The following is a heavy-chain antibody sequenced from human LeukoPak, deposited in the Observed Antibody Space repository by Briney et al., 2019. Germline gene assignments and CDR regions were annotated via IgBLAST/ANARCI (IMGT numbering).Heavy chain of an antibody. CDR3: AKENYDILTGCKGYGMDV. Sequence: PGGSLRLSCAASGFTFDDYAMHWVRQAPGKGLEWVSGISWNSGSIDYADSVKGRFTISRDNAKNSLYLQMNSLRAEDTALYYCAKENYDILTGCKGYGMDVWGQGTTVTVSS. CDR2: ISWNSGSI. J-gene: IGHJ6*02. V-gene: IGHV3-9*01. D-gene: IGHD3-9*01. CDR1: GFTFDDYA.